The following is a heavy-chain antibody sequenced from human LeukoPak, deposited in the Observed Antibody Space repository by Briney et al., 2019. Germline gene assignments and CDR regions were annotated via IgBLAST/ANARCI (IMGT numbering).Heavy chain of an antibody. D-gene: IGHD3-10*01. CDR2: INPNSGGT. V-gene: IGHV1-2*06. CDR3: ARSEGYYGSGSYYYFDY. Sequence: ASVKVSCKASGYTFTGHYMHWVRQAPGQGLEWMGRINPNSGGTNYAQKFQGRVTMTRDTSISTAYMELSRLRSDDTAVYYCARSEGYYGSGSYYYFDYWGQGTLVTVSS. CDR1: GYTFTGHY. J-gene: IGHJ4*02.